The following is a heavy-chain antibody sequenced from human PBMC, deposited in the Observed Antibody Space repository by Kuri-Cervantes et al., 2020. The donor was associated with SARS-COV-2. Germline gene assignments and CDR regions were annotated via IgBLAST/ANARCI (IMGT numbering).Heavy chain of an antibody. D-gene: IGHD5-12*01. CDR1: GFTFSDYY. J-gene: IGHJ4*02. V-gene: IGHV3-11*06. Sequence: LTCGASGFTFSDYYMSWIRQAPGKGLEWVSYISSSSSYTNYADSVKGRFTISRDNAKNSLYLQMNSLRAEDTAVYYCARGSSGYDLTFDYWGQGTLVTVSS. CDR2: ISSSSSYT. CDR3: ARGSSGYDLTFDY.